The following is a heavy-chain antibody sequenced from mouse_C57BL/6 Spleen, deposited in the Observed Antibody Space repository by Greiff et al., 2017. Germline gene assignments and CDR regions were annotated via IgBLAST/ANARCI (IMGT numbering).Heavy chain of an antibody. CDR3: ARRYGSSPWAMDD. Sequence: VQGVESGPELVKPGASVKISCKASGYAFSSSWMNWVKQRPGKGLEWIGRIYPGDGDTNYNGKFKGKATLTADKSSSTAYMQLSSLTSEDSAVYFCARRYGSSPWAMDDWGQGTSVTVAS. J-gene: IGHJ4*01. CDR2: IYPGDGDT. CDR1: GYAFSSSW. D-gene: IGHD1-1*01. V-gene: IGHV1-82*01.